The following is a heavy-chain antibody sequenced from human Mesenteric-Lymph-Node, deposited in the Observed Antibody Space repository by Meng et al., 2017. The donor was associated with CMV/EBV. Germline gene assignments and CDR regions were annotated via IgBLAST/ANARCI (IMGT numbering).Heavy chain of an antibody. CDR3: AKGAEQWLVRWVDY. CDR1: GFTFSSYA. V-gene: IGHV3-21*04. Sequence: GESLKISCASSGFTFSSYALNWVRQAPGKGLEWVSIISSSSVYIYYADSVKGRFTISRDNSKNTLYLQMNSLRVEDTAVYYCAKGAEQWLVRWVDYWGQGTLVTVS. J-gene: IGHJ4*02. D-gene: IGHD6-19*01. CDR2: ISSSSVYI.